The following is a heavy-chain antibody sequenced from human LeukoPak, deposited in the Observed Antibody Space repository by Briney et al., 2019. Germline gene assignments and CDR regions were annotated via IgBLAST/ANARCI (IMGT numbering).Heavy chain of an antibody. Sequence: GGSLRLSCAASGFTSSSYAMTWVRQAPGKGLEWVSSISGSGGSTYYADSVKGRFTISRDNSKNTLYLQMNSLRAEDTAIYYCAKSPAVTSELFDYWGQGTLVTVSS. CDR1: GFTSSSYA. CDR3: AKSPAVTSELFDY. D-gene: IGHD4-11*01. V-gene: IGHV3-23*01. J-gene: IGHJ4*02. CDR2: ISGSGGST.